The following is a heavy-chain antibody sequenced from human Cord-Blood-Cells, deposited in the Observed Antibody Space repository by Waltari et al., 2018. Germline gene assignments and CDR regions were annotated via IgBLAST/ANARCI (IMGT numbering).Heavy chain of an antibody. J-gene: IGHJ3*02. D-gene: IGHD2-15*01. CDR2: IYYSGST. Sequence: QLQLQESGPGLVKPSETLSLTCTVSGGSISSSRNYWGWIRQPPGKGLECIGSIYYSGSTYYNPSLKSRVTISVDTSKNQFSLKLSSVTAADTAVYYCARHRVVNDAFDIWGQGTMVTDSS. V-gene: IGHV4-39*01. CDR1: GGSISSSRNY. CDR3: ARHRVVNDAFDI.